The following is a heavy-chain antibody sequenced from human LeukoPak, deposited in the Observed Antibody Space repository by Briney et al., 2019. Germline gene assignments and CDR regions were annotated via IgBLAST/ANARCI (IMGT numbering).Heavy chain of an antibody. J-gene: IGHJ1*01. CDR2: IKQDGSGK. V-gene: IGHV3-7*01. CDR1: GFTFSSYG. D-gene: IGHD1-1*01. Sequence: PGGSLRLSCAASGFTFSSYGMSWVRRAPGKGLEWVANIKQDGSGKYYVDSGKGRFTISRDNAKNSLYLQMNSLRAEDMAVYFCVRDLMGSGSTTAYLHHWGQGTLVTVSS. CDR3: VRDLMGSGSTTAYLHH.